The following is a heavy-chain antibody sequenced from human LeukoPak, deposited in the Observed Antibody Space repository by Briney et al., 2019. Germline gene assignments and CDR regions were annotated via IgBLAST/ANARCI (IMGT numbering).Heavy chain of an antibody. V-gene: IGHV3-73*01. CDR3: TRWDSSDSQQFDY. J-gene: IGHJ4*02. D-gene: IGHD3-22*01. CDR1: GFTFSGSA. Sequence: PGGSLRLSCAASGFTFSGSAMHWVRQASGKGLEWLGRIRSKANSYATAYAASVKGRFTISRDDSKNTAYLQMNSLKTDDTAVYYCTRWDSSDSQQFDYWGQGTLVTVSS. CDR2: IRSKANSYAT.